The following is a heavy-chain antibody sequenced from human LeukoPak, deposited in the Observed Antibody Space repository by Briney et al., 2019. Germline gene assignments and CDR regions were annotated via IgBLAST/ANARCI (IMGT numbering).Heavy chain of an antibody. CDR1: GLRFSDYY. CDR3: AKITLRVGVLFDY. Sequence: GGSLRLSCAASGLRFSDYYVSWVRQAPGKGLEWVSAISGSGGSTYYADSVKGRFTISRDNSKNTLYLQMNSLRAEDTAVYYCAKITLRVGVLFDYWGQGTLVTVSS. CDR2: ISGSGGST. V-gene: IGHV3-23*01. J-gene: IGHJ4*02. D-gene: IGHD1-26*01.